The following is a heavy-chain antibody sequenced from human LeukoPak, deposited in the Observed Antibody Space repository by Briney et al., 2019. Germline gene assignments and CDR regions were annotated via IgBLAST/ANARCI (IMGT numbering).Heavy chain of an antibody. J-gene: IGHJ3*02. D-gene: IGHD3-9*01. CDR3: ARGGQPYYDVLTGHGGAFDI. CDR1: GASISYYY. CDR2: IYYSGST. V-gene: IGHV4-59*01. Sequence: SETLSPTCSVSGASISYYYWNWIRQPPGKGLEWIGYIYYSGSTNNNPPLKSRLTISLDTSKNQFSLKLSSVTAADTAVYYCARGGQPYYDVLTGHGGAFDIWGQGTMVTVSS.